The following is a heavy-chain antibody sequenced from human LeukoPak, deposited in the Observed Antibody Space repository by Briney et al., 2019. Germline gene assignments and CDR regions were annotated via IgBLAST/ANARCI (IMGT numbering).Heavy chain of an antibody. CDR2: ISSSSTI. V-gene: IGHV3-48*02. CDR1: GFTFSSYS. J-gene: IGHJ4*02. CDR3: ARDRVGVTSDYFDF. D-gene: IGHD1-26*01. Sequence: SGGSLRLSCAASGFTFSSYSMNWVRQAPGRGLEWVSYISSSSTIYYADSVRGRFTISRDNAKNSLYLQMNSLRDEDTAVYYCARDRVGVTSDYFDFWGQGTLVTASA.